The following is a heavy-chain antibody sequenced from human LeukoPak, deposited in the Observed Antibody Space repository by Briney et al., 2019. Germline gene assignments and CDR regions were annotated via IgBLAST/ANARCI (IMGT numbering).Heavy chain of an antibody. Sequence: SETLSLTCTVSADSISSYYWSWIRQPPGKGLEWIGYIYYSGTTNYNPSLKSRVTISADTSKNQFSLRLSSVTAADTAVYYCARLGAPWGYFDYWGQGTLVTVSS. J-gene: IGHJ4*02. D-gene: IGHD1-26*01. V-gene: IGHV4-59*08. CDR2: IYYSGTT. CDR3: ARLGAPWGYFDY. CDR1: ADSISSYY.